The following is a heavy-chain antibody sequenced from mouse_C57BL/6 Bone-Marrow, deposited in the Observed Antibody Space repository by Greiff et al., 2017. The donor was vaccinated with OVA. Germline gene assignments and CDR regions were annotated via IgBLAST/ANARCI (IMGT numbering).Heavy chain of an antibody. CDR3: ARRWAYYSNYDAMDY. Sequence: QVQLKESDAELVKPGASVKISCKVSGYTFTDHTIHWMKQRPEQGLEWIGYIYPRDGSTKYNEKFKGKATLTADKSSSTAYMQLNSLTSEDSAVYFCARRWAYYSNYDAMDYWGQGTSVTVSS. CDR1: GYTFTDHT. D-gene: IGHD2-5*01. J-gene: IGHJ4*01. CDR2: IYPRDGST. V-gene: IGHV1-78*01.